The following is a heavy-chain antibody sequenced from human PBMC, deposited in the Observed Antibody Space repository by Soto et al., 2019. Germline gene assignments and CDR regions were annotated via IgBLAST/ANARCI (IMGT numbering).Heavy chain of an antibody. V-gene: IGHV4-59*01. CDR1: GGSISSYY. CDR2: IYYSGST. Sequence: SETLSLTCTVSGGSISSYYWSWIRQPPGKGLEWIGYIYYSGSTNYNPSLKSRVTISVDTSKNQFSLKLSSVTAADTAVYYCARDVPRIDYGDYVGYDWFDPWGQGTLVTVSS. J-gene: IGHJ5*02. CDR3: ARDVPRIDYGDYVGYDWFDP. D-gene: IGHD4-17*01.